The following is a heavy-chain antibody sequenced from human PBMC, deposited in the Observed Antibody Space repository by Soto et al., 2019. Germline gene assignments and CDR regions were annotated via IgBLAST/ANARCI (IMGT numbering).Heavy chain of an antibody. D-gene: IGHD2-15*01. CDR2: IIPIFGTA. Sequence: SVKVSCKASGGTFSSYAISWVRQAPGQGLEWMGGIIPIFGTANYAQKFQGRVTITADKSTSTAYMELSSLRSEDPAVYYCASLPLGDCSGASCYGPLQRYFGYWDQGTRVTVSS. CDR3: ASLPLGDCSGASCYGPLQRYFGY. CDR1: GGTFSSYA. J-gene: IGHJ4*02. V-gene: IGHV1-69*06.